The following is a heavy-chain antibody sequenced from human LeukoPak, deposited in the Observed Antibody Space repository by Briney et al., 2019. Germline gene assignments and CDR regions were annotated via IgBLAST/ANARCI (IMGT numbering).Heavy chain of an antibody. Sequence: GASVKVSCKASGYTFTSYGISWVRQAPGQGLEWMGWISAYNGDTNYAQKLQGRVTMTTDTSTSTAYMELRSLRSDDTAVYYCARGGLRDILTGYYNLYYFDYWGQGTLVTVSS. J-gene: IGHJ4*02. CDR1: GYTFTSYG. D-gene: IGHD3-9*01. CDR3: ARGGLRDILTGYYNLYYFDY. CDR2: ISAYNGDT. V-gene: IGHV1-18*01.